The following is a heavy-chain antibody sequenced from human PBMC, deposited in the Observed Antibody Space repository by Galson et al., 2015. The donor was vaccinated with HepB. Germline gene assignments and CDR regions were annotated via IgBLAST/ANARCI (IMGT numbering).Heavy chain of an antibody. V-gene: IGHV1-18*01. CDR2: ISAYNGNT. D-gene: IGHD2-2*01. Sequence: SVKVSCKASGYTFTSYGISWVRQAPGQGLEWMGWISAYNGNTNYAQKLQGRVTMTTDTSTSTAYMELRSLRSDDTAVYYCARSYCSSTSCYEAFDIWGQGTMVTVSS. CDR3: ARSYCSSTSCYEAFDI. CDR1: GYTFTSYG. J-gene: IGHJ3*02.